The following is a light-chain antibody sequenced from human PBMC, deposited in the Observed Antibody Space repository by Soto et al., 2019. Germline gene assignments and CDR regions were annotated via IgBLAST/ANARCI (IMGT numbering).Light chain of an antibody. J-gene: IGKJ5*01. CDR3: QQYGRSLT. CDR1: QSVSSTY. CDR2: GAS. V-gene: IGKV3-20*01. Sequence: EVVLTQSPGTLSLSPGERATLSCRASQSVSSTYFAWYQQRPGQPPRLLIYGASRRAAGIPDRFSGSGSGTDFTLTISRLEPEDFAVYYCQQYGRSLTFGQGTRLEIK.